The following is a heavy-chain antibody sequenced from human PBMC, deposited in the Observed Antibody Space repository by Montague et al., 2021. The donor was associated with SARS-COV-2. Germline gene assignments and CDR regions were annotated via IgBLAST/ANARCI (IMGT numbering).Heavy chain of an antibody. CDR2: ISGDGATA. V-gene: IGHV3-23*01. J-gene: IGHJ4*02. Sequence: SLRLSCAASGFTFGDYAINWVRQAPGKGLEWVASISGDGATAYYAESVPGRFAISRDNSKNTVLLQMDSLRVKDAAVYYCAKALYSGGFFFESGSDFWGQGTLVTVSS. D-gene: IGHD6-19*01. CDR3: AKALYSGGFFFESGSDF. CDR1: GFTFGDYA.